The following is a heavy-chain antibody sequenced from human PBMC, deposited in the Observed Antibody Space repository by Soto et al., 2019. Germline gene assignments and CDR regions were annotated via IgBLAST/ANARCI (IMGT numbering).Heavy chain of an antibody. CDR2: IGSNGAGT. J-gene: IGHJ4*02. D-gene: IGHD3-10*01. CDR3: VNGGPGERAFEAYYFDP. V-gene: IGHV3-64D*08. Sequence: GGSLRLSCSASGFDFNIYPMHWVRQAPGKGLEYVSNIGSNGAGTYYADSVKGRFTVSRDNSKNTLYLHMIGLRVDDTAVYYCVNGGPGERAFEAYYFDPWGQGTLVTVSS. CDR1: GFDFNIYP.